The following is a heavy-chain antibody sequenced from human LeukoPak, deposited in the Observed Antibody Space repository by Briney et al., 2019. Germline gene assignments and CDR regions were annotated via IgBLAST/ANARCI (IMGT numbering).Heavy chain of an antibody. Sequence: PGGSLRLSCAASGFXFSSYEMNWVRQAPGKGLEWVSYISSSGSTIYNADSVKGRFTISRDNAKNSLYLQMNSLRAEDTAAYYCARERGYSGYDYFIDSPSDYWGQGTLVTVSS. D-gene: IGHD5-12*01. J-gene: IGHJ4*02. CDR2: ISSSGSTI. CDR3: ARERGYSGYDYFIDSPSDY. V-gene: IGHV3-48*03. CDR1: GFXFSSYE.